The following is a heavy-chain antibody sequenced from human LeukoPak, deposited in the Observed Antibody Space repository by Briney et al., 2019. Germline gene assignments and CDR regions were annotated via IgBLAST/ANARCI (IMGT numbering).Heavy chain of an antibody. CDR1: GFTFSSYW. CDR3: ARETNSGWYHGD. Sequence: GGSLRLSCVASGFTFSSYWMHWVRQDPRKGLVWVSRINGDGRNINYADSVRGRFTTSRDNAKNSLYLQMNSLRAEDTAVYYCARETNSGWYHGDWGQGTLVTVSS. CDR2: INGDGRNI. J-gene: IGHJ4*02. V-gene: IGHV3-74*01. D-gene: IGHD6-19*01.